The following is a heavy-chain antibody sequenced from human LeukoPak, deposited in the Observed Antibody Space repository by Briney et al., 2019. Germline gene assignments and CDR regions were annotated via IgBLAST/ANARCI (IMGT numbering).Heavy chain of an antibody. CDR1: GGSISSYY. J-gene: IGHJ1*01. CDR3: GSYYDSSGYYGGYFQH. D-gene: IGHD3-22*01. CDR2: IYYSGST. Sequence: SETLSLTCTVSGGSISSYYWSWIRQPPGKGLEWIGYIYYSGSTYYNPSLKSRVTISVDTSKNQFSLKLSSVTAADTAVYYCGSYYDSSGYYGGYFQHWGQGTLVTVSS. V-gene: IGHV4-59*06.